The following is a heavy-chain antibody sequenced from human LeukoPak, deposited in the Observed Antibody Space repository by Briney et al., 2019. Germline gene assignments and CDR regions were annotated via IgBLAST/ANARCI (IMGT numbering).Heavy chain of an antibody. Sequence: GGSLRLSCAASGFTFSNYWMSWVRQAPGKGLEWVANIKEDGSEKYYVDSVKGRFTISRGNARNSLYLQMNSLRAEDTAVYYCASGRQLGYWGQGTLVTVSS. CDR1: GFTFSNYW. J-gene: IGHJ4*02. D-gene: IGHD6-13*01. CDR3: ASGRQLGY. V-gene: IGHV3-7*01. CDR2: IKEDGSEK.